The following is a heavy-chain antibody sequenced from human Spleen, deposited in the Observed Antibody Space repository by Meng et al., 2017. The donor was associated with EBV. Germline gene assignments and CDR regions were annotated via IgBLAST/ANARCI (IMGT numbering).Heavy chain of an antibody. CDR3: VRGGEGDGYSLPY. J-gene: IGHJ4*02. CDR2: IIHTGET. Sequence: LQEQQGGAGLLRPSQTLSLTCAGNGGSFSGNYWTWIRQPPGKGLEWIGEIIHTGETNYNPSLTGRVTISRDTSKKHLSLRLNSVTAADTAVYYCVRGGEGDGYSLPYWGQGTLVTASS. CDR1: GGSFSGNY. D-gene: IGHD5-24*01. V-gene: IGHV4-34*02.